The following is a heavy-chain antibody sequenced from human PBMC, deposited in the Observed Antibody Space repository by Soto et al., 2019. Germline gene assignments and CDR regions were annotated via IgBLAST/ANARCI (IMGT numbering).Heavy chain of an antibody. V-gene: IGHV1-69*13. J-gene: IGHJ4*02. CDR3: ARARVEGSKAGTKVLVFDY. CDR2: IIPIFGTA. Sequence: SVKVSCKASGGTFSSYAISWVRQAPGQGLEWMGGIIPIFGTANYAQKFQGRVTITADESTSTAYMELSSLRSEDTAVYYCARARVEGSKAGTKVLVFDYWGQGTLVTVSS. D-gene: IGHD1-1*01. CDR1: GGTFSSYA.